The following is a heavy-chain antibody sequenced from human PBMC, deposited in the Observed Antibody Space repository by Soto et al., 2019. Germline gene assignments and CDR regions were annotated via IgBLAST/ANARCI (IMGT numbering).Heavy chain of an antibody. D-gene: IGHD3-3*01. CDR2: IYYSGST. Sequence: PSETLSLTCTVSGGSVSSGSYYWSWIRQPPGKGLEWIGYIYYSGSTNYNPSLKSRVTISVDTSKNQFSLKLSSVTAADTAVYYCARVSSGFWSGFALDPWGQGTLVTVSS. J-gene: IGHJ5*02. V-gene: IGHV4-61*01. CDR3: ARVSSGFWSGFALDP. CDR1: GGSVSSGSYY.